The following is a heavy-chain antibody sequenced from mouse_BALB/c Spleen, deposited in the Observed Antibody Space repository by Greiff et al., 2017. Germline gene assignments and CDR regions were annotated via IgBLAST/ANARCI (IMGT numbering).Heavy chain of an antibody. D-gene: IGHD2-3*01. Sequence: VQRVESGPGLVAPSQSLSITCTVSGFSLTGYGVNWVRQPPGKGLEWLGMIWGDGSTDYNSALKSRLSISKDNSKSQVFLKMNSLQTDDTARYYCARDDGYWRYAMDYWGQGTSVTVSS. CDR3: ARDDGYWRYAMDY. CDR1: GFSLTGYG. V-gene: IGHV2-6-7*01. J-gene: IGHJ4*01. CDR2: IWGDGST.